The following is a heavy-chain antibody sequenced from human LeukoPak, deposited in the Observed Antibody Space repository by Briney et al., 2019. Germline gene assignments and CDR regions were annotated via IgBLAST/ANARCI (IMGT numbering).Heavy chain of an antibody. CDR2: INTNTGNP. CDR1: GGTFSSYG. CDR3: AREKSGFDAFDI. Sequence: KASGGTFSSYGITWVRQAPGQGLEWMGWINTNTGNPTYAQGFTGRFVFSLDTSVSTAYLQICSLKAEDTAVYYCAREKSGFDAFDIWGQGTMVTVSS. V-gene: IGHV7-4-1*01. D-gene: IGHD3-10*01. J-gene: IGHJ3*02.